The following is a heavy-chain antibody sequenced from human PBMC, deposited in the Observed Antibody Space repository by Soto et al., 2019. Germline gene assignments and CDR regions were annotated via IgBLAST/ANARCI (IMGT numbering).Heavy chain of an antibody. Sequence: EVQLLESGGGLVQPGGSLRLSCAASGFTFSSYAMSWVRQAPGKGLEWVSAISGSGGSTYYADSVKGRFTISRDNSKNPLYLQMNSLRAEDTAVYYCAKVGQVKYCSGGSCCYFDYWGQGSLVTVSS. CDR2: ISGSGGST. CDR1: GFTFSSYA. V-gene: IGHV3-23*01. J-gene: IGHJ4*02. D-gene: IGHD2-15*01. CDR3: AKVGQVKYCSGGSCCYFDY.